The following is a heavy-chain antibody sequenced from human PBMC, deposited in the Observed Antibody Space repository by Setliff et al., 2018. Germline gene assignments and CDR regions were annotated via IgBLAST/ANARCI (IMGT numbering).Heavy chain of an antibody. J-gene: IGHJ3*02. D-gene: IGHD6-19*01. CDR3: ARAGLGYSSGWYGHDAFDI. V-gene: IGHV4-59*01. CDR1: GGSISSYY. Sequence: SETLSLTCTVSGGSISSYYWSWIRQPPGKGLEWIGYIYYSGSTNYNPSLKSRVTISVDTSKNQFPLKLSSVTAAGTAVYYCARAGLGYSSGWYGHDAFDIWGQGTMVTVSS. CDR2: IYYSGST.